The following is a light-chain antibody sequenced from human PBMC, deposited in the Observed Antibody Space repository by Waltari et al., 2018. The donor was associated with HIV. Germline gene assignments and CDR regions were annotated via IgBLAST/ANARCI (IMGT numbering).Light chain of an antibody. Sequence: EIVMTQSPATLSVSPGESATLPCRASQSVGTKLAWYQQKPGQAPRLLIYGASIRATGIPARFSGSGSGMEFTLTISSLQSEEFAVYYCQQNSYWLPITFGQGTRLEI. CDR3: QQNSYWLPIT. V-gene: IGKV3-15*01. CDR1: QSVGTK. CDR2: GAS. J-gene: IGKJ5*01.